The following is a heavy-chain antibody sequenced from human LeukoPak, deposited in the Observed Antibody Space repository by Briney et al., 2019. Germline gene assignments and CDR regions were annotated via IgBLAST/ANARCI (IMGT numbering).Heavy chain of an antibody. CDR3: ARVRWELPHDAFDI. D-gene: IGHD1-26*01. J-gene: IGHJ3*02. CDR2: INPNSGGT. V-gene: IGHV1-2*03. Sequence: LGASVKVSCKASGYTFTGYYMHWVRQAPGQGLEWMGWINPNSGGTNYARKFQGRVTMTRDTSISTAYMELSRLRSDDTAVYYCARVRWELPHDAFDIWGQGTMVTVSS. CDR1: GYTFTGYY.